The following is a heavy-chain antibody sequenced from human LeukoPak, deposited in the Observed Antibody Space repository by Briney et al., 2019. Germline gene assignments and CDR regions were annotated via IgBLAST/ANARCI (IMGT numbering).Heavy chain of an antibody. Sequence: SETLSLTCTVSGGSISSYYWSWIRQPPGKGLEWIGYIHYSGSTNNNPSLKSRVTISVDTSKNQFSLKLSSVTAADTAVYYCARGEQWLVRNGFDYWGQGTLVTVSS. CDR3: ARGEQWLVRNGFDY. CDR1: GGSISSYY. D-gene: IGHD6-19*01. J-gene: IGHJ4*02. CDR2: IHYSGST. V-gene: IGHV4-59*01.